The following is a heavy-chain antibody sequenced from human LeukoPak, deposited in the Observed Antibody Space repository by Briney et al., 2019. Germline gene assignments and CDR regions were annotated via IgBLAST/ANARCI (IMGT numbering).Heavy chain of an antibody. D-gene: IGHD4-17*01. CDR1: GFSVSSNY. CDR3: VLTTVTTSIEY. CDR2: TNSGGTT. V-gene: IGHV3-66*01. J-gene: IGHJ4*02. Sequence: GGSLRLSCAASGFSVSSNYMNWVRQAPGKGLEWVSVTNSGGTTYYADSVKGRFTISGDNSKNTLYVQMDRLRAEDTAVYYCVLTTVTTSIEYWGQGTLDTVSS.